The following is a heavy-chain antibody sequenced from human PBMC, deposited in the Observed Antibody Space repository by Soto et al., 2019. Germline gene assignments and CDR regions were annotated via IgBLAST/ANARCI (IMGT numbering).Heavy chain of an antibody. D-gene: IGHD2-2*02. CDR3: ARALLGYCSRTSCYKFDP. CDR2: ISAYNGNT. Sequence: ASVKVSCKASGYTLTSYGISWVRQAPGQGLEWMGWISAYNGNTNYAQKLQGRVTMTTDTSTSTAYMELRSLRSDDTAVYYCARALLGYCSRTSCYKFDPWGQGTLV. V-gene: IGHV1-18*01. CDR1: GYTLTSYG. J-gene: IGHJ5*02.